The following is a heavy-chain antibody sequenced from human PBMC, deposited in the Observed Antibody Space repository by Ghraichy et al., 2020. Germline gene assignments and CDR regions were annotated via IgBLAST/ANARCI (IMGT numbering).Heavy chain of an antibody. J-gene: IGHJ3*02. Sequence: GGSLRLSCVASGFTFEDYAMNWVRQVPGEGLEWVSAISWTSANIDYSGSVKGRFTISRDNAKNSLYLQMNSLRPEDTALYYCAKAVEAPRVNVFDIWGQGTMVTVSS. CDR1: GFTFEDYA. D-gene: IGHD2-8*01. CDR2: ISWTSANI. V-gene: IGHV3-9*01. CDR3: AKAVEAPRVNVFDI.